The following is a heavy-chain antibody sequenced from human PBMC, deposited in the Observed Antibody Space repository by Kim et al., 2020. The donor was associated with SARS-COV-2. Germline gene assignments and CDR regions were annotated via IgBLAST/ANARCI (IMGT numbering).Heavy chain of an antibody. Sequence: SETLSLTCTVSGGSISSSSYYWGWIRQPPGKGLEWIGSIYYSGSTYYNPSLKSRVTISVDTSKNQFSLKLSSVTAADTAVYYCARKGAYGSGSYYFDYWGQGTLVTVSS. V-gene: IGHV4-39*01. CDR1: GGSISSSSYY. CDR3: ARKGAYGSGSYYFDY. D-gene: IGHD3-10*01. CDR2: IYYSGST. J-gene: IGHJ4*02.